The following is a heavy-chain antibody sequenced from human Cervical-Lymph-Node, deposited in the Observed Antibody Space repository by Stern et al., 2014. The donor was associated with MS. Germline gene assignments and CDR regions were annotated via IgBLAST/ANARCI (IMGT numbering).Heavy chain of an antibody. CDR1: GYTLTEFS. D-gene: IGHD1-26*01. CDR3: AKGGRVGAPAYYGMDV. CDR2: FDPEDGGA. Sequence: VQLVQSGAEVKKPGASVKVSCKVSGYTLTEFSMHWVRQAPGKGLEWMGGFDPEDGGAIYAQKFQGRVTMTEDTSTDTAYMELSMLRSEDTAVYYCAKGGRVGAPAYYGMDVWGQGTAVTVSS. V-gene: IGHV1-24*01. J-gene: IGHJ6*02.